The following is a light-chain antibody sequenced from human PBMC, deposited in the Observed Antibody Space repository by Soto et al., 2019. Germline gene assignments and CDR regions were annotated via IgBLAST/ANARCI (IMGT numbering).Light chain of an antibody. CDR2: GVT. CDR3: SSYVSSSTVV. V-gene: IGLV2-14*01. CDR1: VSDVGGYSY. J-gene: IGLJ3*02. Sequence: QSVLTQPASVSGSPGQSITISCTGTVSDVGGYSYVSWYQHHPGKAPQLIIYGVTYRPSGVSSRFSGSKSGNTASLTISGLQAEDEADYYCSSYVSSSTVVFDGGTKVTVL.